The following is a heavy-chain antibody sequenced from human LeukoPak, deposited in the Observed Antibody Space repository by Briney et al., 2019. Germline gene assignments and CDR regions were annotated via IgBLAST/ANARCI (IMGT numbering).Heavy chain of an antibody. CDR2: ISGSGGST. J-gene: IGHJ4*02. D-gene: IGHD1-26*01. Sequence: PGGSLRLSCAASGFTFSSYSMNWVRQAPGKGLEWVSAISGSGGSTYYADSVKGRFTISRDNSKNTLYLQMNSLRAEDTAVYYCAKDRRWELHHFDYWGQGTLVTVSS. V-gene: IGHV3-23*01. CDR1: GFTFSSYS. CDR3: AKDRRWELHHFDY.